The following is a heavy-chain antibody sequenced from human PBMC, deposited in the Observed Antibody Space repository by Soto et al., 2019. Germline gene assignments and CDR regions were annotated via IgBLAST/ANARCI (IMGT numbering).Heavy chain of an antibody. Sequence: EVQLVESGGDLVQPGGFLRLSCATSGFTFSRYWMNWVRQVPGKGLVWVSRINSDGSSISYSDSVKGRFTISRDNAKNTLYLQMNSLRVEDTAVYYWARLPVDTIPSLEYWGQGTRVTVSS. CDR1: GFTFSRYW. J-gene: IGHJ4*02. CDR2: INSDGSSI. CDR3: ARLPVDTIPSLEY. V-gene: IGHV3-74*01. D-gene: IGHD5-18*01.